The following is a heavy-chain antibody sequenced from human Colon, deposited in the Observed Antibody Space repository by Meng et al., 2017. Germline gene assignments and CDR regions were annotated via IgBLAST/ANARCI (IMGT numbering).Heavy chain of an antibody. V-gene: IGHV3-30*04. Sequence: GESLKISCAAPGFAFSSYAMHWVRQAPGKGLEWVALMSYDGTHIQYADSVKGRFTISRDNSKNTLYLQMNSLRPEDTAVYYCAKGMGSSSWCFDYWGQGTRVTVSS. CDR1: GFAFSSYA. CDR3: AKGMGSSSWCFDY. D-gene: IGHD6-13*01. J-gene: IGHJ4*02. CDR2: MSYDGTHI.